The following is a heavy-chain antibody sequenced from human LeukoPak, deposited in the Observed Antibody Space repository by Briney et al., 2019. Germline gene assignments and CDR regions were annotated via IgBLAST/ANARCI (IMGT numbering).Heavy chain of an antibody. D-gene: IGHD3-3*01. J-gene: IGHJ4*02. CDR1: GGSISSGGYY. Sequence: SETLSLTCTVSGGSISSGGYYWSWIRQHPGKGLEWIGYIYYSGSTYYNPSLKSRVTISVDTSKNQFSLKLSSVTAADTDVYYCARGAGEEWLFPPLHWGQGTLVTVSS. CDR2: IYYSGST. CDR3: ARGAGEEWLFPPLH. V-gene: IGHV4-31*03.